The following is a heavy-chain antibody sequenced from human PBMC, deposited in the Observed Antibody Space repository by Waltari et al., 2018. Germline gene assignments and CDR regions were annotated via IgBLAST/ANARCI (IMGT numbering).Heavy chain of an antibody. CDR3: VRDRPTGEVDQ. CDR1: GYSVTGGFY. Sequence: QVQLQESGPGLVKPSETLSLTCSASGYSVTGGFYWGWIRQAPGKGLEWIANIYYSGTTYCNPSLRSRVTISVDTSKNQFSLKLTSLTAADTAVYYCVRDRPTGEVDQWGPGTLVTVSS. J-gene: IGHJ4*02. CDR2: IYYSGTT. V-gene: IGHV4-38-2*02. D-gene: IGHD7-27*01.